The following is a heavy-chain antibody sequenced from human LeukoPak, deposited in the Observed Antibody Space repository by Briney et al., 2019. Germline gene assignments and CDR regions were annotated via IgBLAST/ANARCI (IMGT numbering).Heavy chain of an antibody. V-gene: IGHV3-30*04. Sequence: PGGSLRLSCAASGFTFSNYAIHWVCQAPGKGLEWVAVISYDGSNKYYADSVKGRFTISRDNSKNTLYLQMNSLRAGDAAVYYCARDFRAGGVTSKAFDIWGQGTMVTVSS. CDR3: ARDFRAGGVTSKAFDI. CDR2: ISYDGSNK. D-gene: IGHD3-16*01. J-gene: IGHJ3*02. CDR1: GFTFSNYA.